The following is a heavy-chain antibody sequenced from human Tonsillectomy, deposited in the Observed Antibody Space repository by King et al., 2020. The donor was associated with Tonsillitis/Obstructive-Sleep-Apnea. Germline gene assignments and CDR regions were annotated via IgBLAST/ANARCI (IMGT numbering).Heavy chain of an antibody. V-gene: IGHV1-46*01. J-gene: IGHJ4*02. CDR2: IYPSGDST. Sequence: VQLVESGAEVKKPGASVKVSCKASGYTLTSYYMHWVRQAPGQGLEWMGIIYPSGDSTGYAQKFQGRVTMTRYTSTSTVYMELSSLRSEDTAVYYCARVDWGGPFDYWGQGTLVTVSS. D-gene: IGHD7-27*01. CDR3: ARVDWGGPFDY. CDR1: GYTLTSYY.